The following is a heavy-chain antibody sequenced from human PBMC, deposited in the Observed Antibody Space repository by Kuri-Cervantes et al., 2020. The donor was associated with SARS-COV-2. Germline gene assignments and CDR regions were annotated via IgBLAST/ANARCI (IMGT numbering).Heavy chain of an antibody. J-gene: IGHJ4*02. Sequence: SETLSLTCAVYGGSFSGYYWSWIRQPPGKGLEWIGEINHSGSTNYNPSLKSRVTISVDTSKNQFSLKLSSVAAADTAVYYCAREGGHSSGWMSHFDYWGQGTLVTVSS. CDR1: GGSFSGYY. CDR3: AREGGHSSGWMSHFDY. CDR2: INHSGST. V-gene: IGHV4-34*01. D-gene: IGHD6-19*01.